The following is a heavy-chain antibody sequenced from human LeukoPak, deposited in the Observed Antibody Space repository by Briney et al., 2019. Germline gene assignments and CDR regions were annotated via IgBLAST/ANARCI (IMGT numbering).Heavy chain of an antibody. CDR2: IYYSGST. D-gene: IGHD6-19*01. V-gene: IGHV4-59*08. Sequence: PSETLSLTCTVSGGSISGYYWSWIRQPPGKGLEWIGYIYYSGSTNYNPSLESRVTISVDTSNNQFSLKLSSVTAADTAVYYCARHTTYGSGWSAYYFDYWGQGTLVTVSS. CDR1: GGSISGYY. J-gene: IGHJ4*02. CDR3: ARHTTYGSGWSAYYFDY.